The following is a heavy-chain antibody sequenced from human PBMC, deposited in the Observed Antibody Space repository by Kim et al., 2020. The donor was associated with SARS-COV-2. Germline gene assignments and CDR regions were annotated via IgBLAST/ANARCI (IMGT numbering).Heavy chain of an antibody. J-gene: IGHJ3*02. Sequence: NPSRRSRVTISVDTTKTQSSLKMSAVTAAATAVYYCARDELTGTNAFDIWGQGTMVTVSS. D-gene: IGHD3-9*01. CDR3: ARDELTGTNAFDI. V-gene: IGHV4-34*01.